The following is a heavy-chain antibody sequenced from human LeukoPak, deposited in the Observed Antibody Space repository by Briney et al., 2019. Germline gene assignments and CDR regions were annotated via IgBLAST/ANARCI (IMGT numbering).Heavy chain of an antibody. V-gene: IGHV3-21*01. D-gene: IGHD3-10*01. CDR3: ARESPVRGVSYYYYMDV. CDR2: ISNGSSYR. J-gene: IGHJ6*03. Sequence: GGSLRLSCAASGFTFSNYSLNWVRQAPGKGLEWVSSISNGSSYRYYADSVKGRFTISRDNAKNSLYLQMNSLRVEDTAVYYCARESPVRGVSYYYYMDVWGKGTTVTVSS. CDR1: GFTFSNYS.